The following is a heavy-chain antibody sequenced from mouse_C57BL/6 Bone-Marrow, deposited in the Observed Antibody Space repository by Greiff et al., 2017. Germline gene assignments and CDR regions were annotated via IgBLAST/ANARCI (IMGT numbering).Heavy chain of an antibody. J-gene: IGHJ3*01. CDR1: GFNIKDDY. CDR2: LDPENGDT. V-gene: IGHV14-4*01. Sequence: VQLQQSGAELVRPGASVKLSCTASGFNIKDDYMHWVKQRPEQGLEWIGLLDPENGDTEYASKFQGKATITADTSSNTAYLHLSSLTSEDTAVYYCSVFYYGSMWFAYWGQGTLGTVSA. CDR3: SVFYYGSMWFAY. D-gene: IGHD1-1*01.